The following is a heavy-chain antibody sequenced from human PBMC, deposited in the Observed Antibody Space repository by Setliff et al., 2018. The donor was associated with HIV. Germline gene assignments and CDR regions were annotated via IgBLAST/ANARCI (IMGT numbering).Heavy chain of an antibody. CDR1: GFSFSNAG. Sequence: GGSLRLSCAASGFSFSNAGMSWVRQAPGKGLEWIGLIKKEVDGGTTDYAAPVKGRFDISRDDSTNTVYLQMNSLKIEDTATYYCTTTFAAYDSSNWGQGTLVTVSS. V-gene: IGHV3-15*01. J-gene: IGHJ4*02. CDR2: IKKEVDGGTT. CDR3: TTTFAAYDSSN. D-gene: IGHD3-22*01.